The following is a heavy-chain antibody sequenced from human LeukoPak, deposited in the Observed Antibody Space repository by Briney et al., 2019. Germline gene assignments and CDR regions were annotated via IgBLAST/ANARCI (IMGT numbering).Heavy chain of an antibody. CDR2: IWYDGSNK. V-gene: IGHV3-33*01. CDR3: ARDQGGAAAGTPL. CDR1: GFTFSSYG. D-gene: IGHD6-13*01. Sequence: PGGSLRLSCAASGFTFSSYGMHWVRQAPGKGLEWVAVIWYDGSNKYYADSVKGRFTISRDNAKNSLYLQMNSLRAEDTAVYYCARDQGGAAAGTPLWGQGTLVTVSS. J-gene: IGHJ4*02.